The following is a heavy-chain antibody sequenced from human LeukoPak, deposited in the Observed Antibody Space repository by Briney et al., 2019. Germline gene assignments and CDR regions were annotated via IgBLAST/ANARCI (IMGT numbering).Heavy chain of an antibody. Sequence: SETLSLTCAVYGGSFSGYYWSWIRQPPRKGLEWIGDVYYSGSTYYNPSLKSRVTISVDTSKNQFSLKLSSVTAADTAVYYCARHGTISSESYFDYWGQGALVTVSS. J-gene: IGHJ4*02. CDR1: GGSFSGYY. V-gene: IGHV4-34*01. CDR3: ARHGTISSESYFDY. CDR2: VYYSGST. D-gene: IGHD1-14*01.